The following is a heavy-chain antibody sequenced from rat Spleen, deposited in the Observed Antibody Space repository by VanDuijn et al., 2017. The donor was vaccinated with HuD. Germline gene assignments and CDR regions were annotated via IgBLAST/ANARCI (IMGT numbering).Heavy chain of an antibody. J-gene: IGHJ3*01. Sequence: QVQLKESGPGLVQPSQTLSLICTVSGFSLTSYNVHWVRQPTGKGLEWMGVIWTGGRPDYNSSLKSRLSISRDTSRSQVLLKMNSLQTEDTAMYFCARSAYGYNLNWFAYWGQGILVTVSS. CDR1: GFSLTSYN. D-gene: IGHD1-9*01. V-gene: IGHV2-30*01. CDR2: IWTGGRP. CDR3: ARSAYGYNLNWFAY.